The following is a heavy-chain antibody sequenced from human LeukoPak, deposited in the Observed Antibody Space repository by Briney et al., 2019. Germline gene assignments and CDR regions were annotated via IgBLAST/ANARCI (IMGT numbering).Heavy chain of an antibody. D-gene: IGHD2-21*02. CDR2: IHYSGST. Sequence: SETLSLTCTVSDGSISSYYWNWIRQPPGKGLEWLGYIHYSGSTKYNPSLESRVTISLDTAKNQFSLRLSSLTAADTAVYYCARGEGQAVSAFDYWGQGMLVTVSS. V-gene: IGHV4-59*01. J-gene: IGHJ4*02. CDR3: ARGEGQAVSAFDY. CDR1: DGSISSYY.